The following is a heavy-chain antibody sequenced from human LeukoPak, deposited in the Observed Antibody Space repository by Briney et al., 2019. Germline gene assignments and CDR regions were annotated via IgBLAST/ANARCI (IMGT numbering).Heavy chain of an antibody. D-gene: IGHD6-13*01. CDR3: ARAPRRRWYFDY. V-gene: IGHV3-33*01. Sequence: GGSLRLSCAASGFTFSSYGMHWVRQAPGKGLEWVAVIWYDGSNKYYADSVKGRFTISRDNSKNTLYLQMTSLRAEDTAVYYCARAPRRRWYFDYWGQGTLVTVSS. CDR1: GFTFSSYG. J-gene: IGHJ4*02. CDR2: IWYDGSNK.